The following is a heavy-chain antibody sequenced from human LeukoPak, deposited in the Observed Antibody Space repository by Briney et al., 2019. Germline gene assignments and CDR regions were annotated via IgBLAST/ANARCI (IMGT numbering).Heavy chain of an antibody. J-gene: IGHJ4*02. CDR1: GFTFSSYW. Sequence: SGGSLRLSCAASGFTFSSYWMSWVPQAPGKGLEWVANIKQDGSEKYYVDSVKGRFTISRDNAKNSLYLQMNSLRAEDTAVYYCARLPRYGDRYYFDYWGQGTLVTVSS. D-gene: IGHD4-17*01. CDR3: ARLPRYGDRYYFDY. V-gene: IGHV3-7*01. CDR2: IKQDGSEK.